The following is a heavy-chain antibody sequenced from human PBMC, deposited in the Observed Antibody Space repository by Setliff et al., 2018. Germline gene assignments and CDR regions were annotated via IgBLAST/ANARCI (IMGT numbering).Heavy chain of an antibody. Sequence: GESLKISCKASGYIFTNYWIGWVRQMPGKGLEWMGVIYPDDSDTRYSPSFQGQVTISADKSINTAYLQWSSLKASDTAIYYCTRHEDRNRCTSSSCYRENDAFDVWGQGAMVTVS. V-gene: IGHV5-51*01. CDR1: GYIFTNYW. J-gene: IGHJ3*01. CDR3: TRHEDRNRCTSSSCYRENDAFDV. D-gene: IGHD2-2*01. CDR2: IYPDDSDT.